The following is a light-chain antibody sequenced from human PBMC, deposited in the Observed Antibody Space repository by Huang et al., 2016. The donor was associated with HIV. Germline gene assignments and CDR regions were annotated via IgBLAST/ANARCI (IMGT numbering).Light chain of an antibody. Sequence: EIVLTQSPASLSLSPGERAMLSCGASQSVSSRYLAWLQQKPGLPPRLLIYDASVRASGIPDRFSGCGSGTDFTLTISRREPEDVAVYYCQQDGSSSYTFGQGTKLEIK. CDR2: DAS. CDR3: QQDGSSSYT. V-gene: IGKV3D-20*01. J-gene: IGKJ2*01. CDR1: QSVSSRY.